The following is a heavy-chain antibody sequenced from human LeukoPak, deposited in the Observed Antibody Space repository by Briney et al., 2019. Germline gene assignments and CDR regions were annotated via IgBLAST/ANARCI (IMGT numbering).Heavy chain of an antibody. CDR1: GLTFSSYW. CDR3: ARGRPYCGGDCYSGFDY. CDR2: IKQEGWEK. V-gene: IGHV3-7*01. D-gene: IGHD2-21*02. Sequence: PGGALSLSCAGSGLTFSSYWLSWVRQAPGTGLEGVANIKQEGWEKYYVDSVRGGFTLSSDNAKNSLYLQMNSLRAEDTAVSYCARGRPYCGGDCYSGFDYWGQGTLVTASS. J-gene: IGHJ4*02.